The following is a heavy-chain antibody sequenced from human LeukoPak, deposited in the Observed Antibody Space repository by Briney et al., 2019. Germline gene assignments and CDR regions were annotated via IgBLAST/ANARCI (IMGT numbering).Heavy chain of an antibody. J-gene: IGHJ3*02. CDR2: FDPEDGET. D-gene: IGHD4-23*01. CDR3: ATIWLSGGNAGGDAFDI. Sequence: ASVKVSCKVSGYTLTELSMHWVRQAPGNGLEWMGGFDPEDGETIYAQKFQGRVTMTEDTSTDTAYMELSSLRSEDTAVYYCATIWLSGGNAGGDAFDIWGQGTMVTVSS. V-gene: IGHV1-24*01. CDR1: GYTLTELS.